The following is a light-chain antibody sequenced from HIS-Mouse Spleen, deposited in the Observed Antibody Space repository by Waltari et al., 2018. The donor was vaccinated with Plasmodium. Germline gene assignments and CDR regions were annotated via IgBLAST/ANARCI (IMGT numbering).Light chain of an antibody. CDR2: DVS. CDR1: SSNVGGSNY. J-gene: IGLJ3*02. Sequence: QSALTQPRSVSGSPGQAVTISRTGPSSNVGGSNYVSWYQPHPGKAPKLTIYDVSKRPSGVPARFSGSKSGNTASLTISGLQAEDEADYYCCSYAGSYTWVFGGGTKLTVL. CDR3: CSYAGSYTWV. V-gene: IGLV2-11*01.